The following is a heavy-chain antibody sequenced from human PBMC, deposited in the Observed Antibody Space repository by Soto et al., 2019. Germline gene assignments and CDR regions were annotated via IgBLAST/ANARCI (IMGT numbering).Heavy chain of an antibody. D-gene: IGHD1-26*01. CDR3: ARGGVRGATSRGQVYN. V-gene: IGHV3-11*06. CDR2: IGTSSDYT. CDR1: GFTFSDYY. J-gene: IGHJ4*02. Sequence: QVQVVESGGGLVKPGGSLRLSCAASGFTFSDYYMTWIRQAPGKGLEWVSYIGTSSDYTNYADSVKGRFTISRDNAKNSLYRQMNSLRAEDTAVYYCARGGVRGATSRGQVYNWGQGTLVTVSS.